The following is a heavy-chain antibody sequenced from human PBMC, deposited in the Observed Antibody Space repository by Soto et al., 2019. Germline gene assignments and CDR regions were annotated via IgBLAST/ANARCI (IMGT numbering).Heavy chain of an antibody. D-gene: IGHD3-22*01. CDR2: IYYSGST. CDR3: ARAHGSGYYYGSSGYYNNWFDP. Sequence: SETLSLTCTVSGGSISSYYWSWIRQPPGKGLEWIGYIYYSGSTNYNPSLKSRVTISVDTSKNQFSLKLSSVTAADTAVYYCARAHGSGYYYGSSGYYNNWFDPWGQGTLVTVSS. CDR1: GGSISSYY. V-gene: IGHV4-59*01. J-gene: IGHJ5*02.